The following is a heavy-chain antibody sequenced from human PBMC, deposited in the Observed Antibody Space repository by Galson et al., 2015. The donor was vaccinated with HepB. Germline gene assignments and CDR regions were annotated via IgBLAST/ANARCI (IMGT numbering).Heavy chain of an antibody. CDR1: GFTFSSYG. J-gene: IGHJ1*01. V-gene: IGHV3-33*08. CDR3: ARDWVPYGDYVGFEH. D-gene: IGHD4-17*01. CDR2: IWYDGSNK. Sequence: SLRLSCAASGFTFSSYGMHWVRQAPGKGLEWVAVIWYDGSNKYYADSVKGRFTISRDNSKNTLYLQMNSLRAEDTAVYYCARDWVPYGDYVGFEHWGQGTLVTVSS.